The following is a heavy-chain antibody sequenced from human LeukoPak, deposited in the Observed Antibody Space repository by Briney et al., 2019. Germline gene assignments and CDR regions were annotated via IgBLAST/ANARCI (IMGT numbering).Heavy chain of an antibody. J-gene: IGHJ4*02. D-gene: IGHD3-10*01. CDR1: GFTFDDYG. V-gene: IGHV3-20*04. CDR2: INWNGGST. Sequence: GGSLRLSCAASGFTFDDYGMSWVRQAPGKGLEWVSGINWNGGSTGYADSVKGRFTISRDNAKNSLYLQMNSLRAEDTALYYCARGPHYGSESYYYYFDYWGQGTLVTVSS. CDR3: ARGPHYGSESYYYYFDY.